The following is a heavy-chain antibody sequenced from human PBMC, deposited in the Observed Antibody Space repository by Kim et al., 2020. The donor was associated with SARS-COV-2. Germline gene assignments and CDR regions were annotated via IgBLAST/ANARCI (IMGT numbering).Heavy chain of an antibody. CDR3: ARDFFSMTTGYFDY. J-gene: IGHJ4*02. D-gene: IGHD4-17*01. CDR1: GYMFTGFG. Sequence: ASVKVSCRASGYMFTGFGLSWVRQAPGQGLEWLGWISPYNGDTHYAQKFQGRVTLTTDTTTNTAYMELGSLRPDDTAVYYCARDFFSMTTGYFDYWGQGALVTVSS. V-gene: IGHV1-18*01. CDR2: ISPYNGDT.